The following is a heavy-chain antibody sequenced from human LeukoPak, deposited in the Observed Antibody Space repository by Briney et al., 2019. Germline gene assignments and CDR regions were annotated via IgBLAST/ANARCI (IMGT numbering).Heavy chain of an antibody. Sequence: ASVKVSCKASGYTFTSYYMHWVRQAPGQGLEWMGIINPSGGSTSYAQKFQGRVTMTRDTSTSTVYMELSSLRSDDTAVYYCARGGIVVVTASFEGYWGQGTLVTVSS. J-gene: IGHJ4*02. D-gene: IGHD2-21*02. CDR1: GYTFTSYY. V-gene: IGHV1-46*01. CDR2: INPSGGST. CDR3: ARGGIVVVTASFEGY.